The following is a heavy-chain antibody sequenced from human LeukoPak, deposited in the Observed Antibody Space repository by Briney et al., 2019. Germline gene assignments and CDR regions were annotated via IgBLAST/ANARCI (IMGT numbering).Heavy chain of an antibody. V-gene: IGHV1-69*06. CDR1: GYTFTSYA. CDR3: ARATLSSSWAHYFDY. J-gene: IGHJ4*02. CDR2: IIPIFGTA. D-gene: IGHD6-13*01. Sequence: ASVKVSCKASGYTFTSYAISWVRQAPGQGLEWTGGIIPIFGTANYAQKFQGRVTITADKSTSTAYMELSSLRSEDTAVYYCARATLSSSWAHYFDYWGQGTLVTVSS.